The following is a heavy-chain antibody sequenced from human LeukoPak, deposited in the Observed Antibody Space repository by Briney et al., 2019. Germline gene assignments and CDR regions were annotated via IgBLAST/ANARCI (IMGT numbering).Heavy chain of an antibody. V-gene: IGHV3-53*01. D-gene: IGHD3-10*01. J-gene: IGHJ4*02. CDR3: ARYDGGSGPFDY. CDR2: LYSGCNT. Sequence: GGSLRLSCAVSGFTVSSNYMSWVRQAPGKGLEWVSVLYSGCNTYYADSVKGRFTISRDNSKNTLYLQMNSLRAEDTAVYYCARYDGGSGPFDYWGQGTLVTVSS. CDR1: GFTVSSNY.